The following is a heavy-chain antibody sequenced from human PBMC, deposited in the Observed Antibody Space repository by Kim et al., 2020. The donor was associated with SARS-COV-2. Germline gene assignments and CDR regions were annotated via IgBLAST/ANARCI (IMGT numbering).Heavy chain of an antibody. D-gene: IGHD3-22*01. CDR1: GFTFSSYA. V-gene: IGHV3-30*04. Sequence: LSLTCAASGFTFSSYAMHWVRQAPGKGLEWVAVISYDGSNKYYADSVKGRFTISRDNSKNTLYLQMNSLRAEDTAVYYCARDSSGYFLRLDYWGQGT. CDR3: ARDSSGYFLRLDY. J-gene: IGHJ4*02. CDR2: ISYDGSNK.